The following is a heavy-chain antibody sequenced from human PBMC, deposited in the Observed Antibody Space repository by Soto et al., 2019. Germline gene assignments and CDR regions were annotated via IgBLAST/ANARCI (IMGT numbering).Heavy chain of an antibody. V-gene: IGHV3-23*01. D-gene: IGHD3-10*01. CDR3: VKGLAGGMDV. Sequence: PGGSRRLSCAASGFTFSGYAMSWVRQAPGKGLEWVSSISGSATITSYADSVKGRFTISRDNNRNMLYLQMNSLRADDTAVFFCVKGLAGGMDVWGQGTTVTVSS. J-gene: IGHJ6*02. CDR1: GFTFSGYA. CDR2: ISGSATIT.